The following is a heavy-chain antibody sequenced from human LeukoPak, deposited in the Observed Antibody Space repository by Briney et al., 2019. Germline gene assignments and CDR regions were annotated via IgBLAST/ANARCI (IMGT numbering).Heavy chain of an antibody. CDR1: GFTFSIYA. CDR2: ISGSGTDT. V-gene: IGHV3-23*01. Sequence: PGGSLRLSCAASGFTFSIYAMSWVRQAPGKGLEWVSTISGSGTDTFYADSVKGRFTISRDNSKNTLYLQMSSLRAEDTAVYYCAKVATVTTYYYYYYMDVWGKGTTVTVSS. CDR3: AKVATVTTYYYYYYMDV. D-gene: IGHD4-17*01. J-gene: IGHJ6*03.